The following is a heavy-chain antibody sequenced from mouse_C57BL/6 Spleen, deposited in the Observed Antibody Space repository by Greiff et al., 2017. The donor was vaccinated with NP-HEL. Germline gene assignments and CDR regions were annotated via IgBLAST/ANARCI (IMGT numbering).Heavy chain of an antibody. CDR2: ISSGSSTI. CDR3: ARTLSYYFDY. V-gene: IGHV5-17*01. J-gene: IGHJ2*01. Sequence: EVQLVESGGGLVKPGGSLKLSCAASGFTFSDYGMHWVRQAPEKGLEWVAYISSGSSTIYYADTVKGLFTISRDNAKNTLFLQMTSLRSEDTAMYYCARTLSYYFDYWGQGTTLTVSS. CDR1: GFTFSDYG. D-gene: IGHD2-3*01.